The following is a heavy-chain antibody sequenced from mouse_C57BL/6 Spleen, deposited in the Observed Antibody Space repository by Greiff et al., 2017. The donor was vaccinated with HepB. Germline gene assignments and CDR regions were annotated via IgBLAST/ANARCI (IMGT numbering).Heavy chain of an antibody. D-gene: IGHD1-1*01. CDR2: IYPGSGNT. J-gene: IGHJ3*01. Sequence: VQGVESGAELVRPGASVKLSCKASGYTFTDYYINWVKQRPGQGLEWIARIYPGSGNTYYNEKFKGKATLTAEKSSSTAYMQLSSLTSEDSAVYFCAREAYYYGSSYWFAYWGQGTLVTVSA. CDR1: GYTFTDYY. CDR3: AREAYYYGSSYWFAY. V-gene: IGHV1-76*01.